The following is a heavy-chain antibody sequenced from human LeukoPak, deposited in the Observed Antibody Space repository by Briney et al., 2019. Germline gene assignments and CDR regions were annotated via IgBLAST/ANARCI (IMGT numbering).Heavy chain of an antibody. CDR1: GGTFSSYA. Sequence: SVKVSCKASGGTFSSYAISWVRQAPGQGLEWMGGIIPIFGTANYAQKFQGRVTITADESTSTAYMELSSLRSEDTAVYYCAGDRRDGYSYLDLWGRGTLVTVSS. V-gene: IGHV1-69*13. CDR3: AGDRRDGYSYLDL. D-gene: IGHD5-24*01. J-gene: IGHJ2*01. CDR2: IIPIFGTA.